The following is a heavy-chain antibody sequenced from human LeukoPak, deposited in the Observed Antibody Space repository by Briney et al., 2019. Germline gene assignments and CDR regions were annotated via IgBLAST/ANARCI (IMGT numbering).Heavy chain of an antibody. Sequence: PSETLSLTCTVSGGSISSYYWSWIRQPPGKGLEWIGYIYYSGSTNYNPSLKSRVTISVDTSKNQFSLKLSSVTAADTAAYYCARSHYYDSSGSHNNWFDPWGQGTLVTVSS. J-gene: IGHJ5*02. CDR2: IYYSGST. CDR3: ARSHYYDSSGSHNNWFDP. V-gene: IGHV4-59*12. CDR1: GGSISSYY. D-gene: IGHD3-22*01.